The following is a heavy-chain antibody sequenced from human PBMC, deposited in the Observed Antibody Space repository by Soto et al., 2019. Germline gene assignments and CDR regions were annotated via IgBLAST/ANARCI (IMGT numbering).Heavy chain of an antibody. CDR2: ISAYNGNT. CDR1: GYTFTSYG. J-gene: IGHJ4*02. V-gene: IGHV1-18*01. CDR3: ARAEGRRITMIVVAADY. D-gene: IGHD3-22*01. Sequence: ASVKVSCKASGYTFTSYGISWVRQAPGQGLEWMGWISAYNGNTNYAQKLQGRVTMTTDTSTSTAYMELRSLRSDDTAVYYCARAEGRRITMIVVAADYWGQGTLVTVSS.